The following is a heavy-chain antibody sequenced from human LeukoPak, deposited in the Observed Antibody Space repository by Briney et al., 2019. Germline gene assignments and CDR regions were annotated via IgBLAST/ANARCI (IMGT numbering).Heavy chain of an antibody. CDR2: INPNSGGT. Sequence: ASVKVSCKASGYTFTGYYMHWVRQAPGQGLEWMGWINPNSGGTNYAQKFQGWVTMTRDTSISTAYMELSRLRSDDTAVYYCARGGPTPHSSSWYYYWGQGTLVTVSS. CDR3: ARGGPTPHSSSWYYY. CDR1: GYTFTGYY. V-gene: IGHV1-2*04. J-gene: IGHJ4*02. D-gene: IGHD6-13*01.